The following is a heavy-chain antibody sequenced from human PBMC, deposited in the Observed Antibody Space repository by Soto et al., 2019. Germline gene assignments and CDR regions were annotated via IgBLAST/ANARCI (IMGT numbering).Heavy chain of an antibody. Sequence: SVKVSCKASGGTFSSYAISWVRQAPGQGLEWMGGIIPIFGTANYAQKFQGRVTITADESTSTAYMELSSLRSEDTAVYYCASIYSSSWYDDYWGQGXLVTVYS. CDR2: IIPIFGTA. V-gene: IGHV1-69*13. D-gene: IGHD6-13*01. CDR3: ASIYSSSWYDDY. CDR1: GGTFSSYA. J-gene: IGHJ4*02.